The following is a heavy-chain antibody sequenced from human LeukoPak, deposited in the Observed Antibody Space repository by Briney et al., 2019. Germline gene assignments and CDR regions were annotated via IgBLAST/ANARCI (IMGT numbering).Heavy chain of an antibody. Sequence: GGSPRLSCAASGFTFSSYWMSWVRQAPGKGLEWVANIKEDGSEKYYVDSVKGRFTISRDNTKNSLYLEMNSLRVEDTAVYCCSTIGYYWGQGTLVTVSS. D-gene: IGHD1-1*01. CDR2: IKEDGSEK. V-gene: IGHV3-7*01. CDR3: STIGYY. J-gene: IGHJ4*02. CDR1: GFTFSSYW.